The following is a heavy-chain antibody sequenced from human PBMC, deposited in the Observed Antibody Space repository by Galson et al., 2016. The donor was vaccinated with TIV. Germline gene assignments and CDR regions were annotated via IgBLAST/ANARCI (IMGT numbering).Heavy chain of an antibody. CDR2: IIPILDIT. Sequence: SVKVSCKAAGGTFSSYSISWVRQAPGQGLEWMGRIIPILDITHYAQNFQGRVTMTADKSTSTAYMELNSLRSEDMAIYYCAKDRGRSTTSSYMDVWGKGTTVTISS. CDR3: AKDRGRSTTSSYMDV. D-gene: IGHD2-2*01. CDR1: GGTFSSYS. J-gene: IGHJ6*03. V-gene: IGHV1-69*04.